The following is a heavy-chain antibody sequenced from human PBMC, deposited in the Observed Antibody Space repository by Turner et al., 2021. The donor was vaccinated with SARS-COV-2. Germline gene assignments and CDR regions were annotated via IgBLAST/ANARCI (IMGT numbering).Heavy chain of an antibody. Sequence: EVQLVESGGGLVKPGGSLRLSCAASGFTCSSYSMNWVRQAPGKGLEWVSSISSSRRYIYYADSVKGRFTISRDNAKNSLYLQMNSLRAEDTAVYYCARSPTTPGFYYDSSGYYTPYYFDYWGQGTLVTVSS. D-gene: IGHD3-22*01. V-gene: IGHV3-21*01. CDR3: ARSPTTPGFYYDSSGYYTPYYFDY. CDR1: GFTCSSYS. CDR2: ISSSRRYI. J-gene: IGHJ4*02.